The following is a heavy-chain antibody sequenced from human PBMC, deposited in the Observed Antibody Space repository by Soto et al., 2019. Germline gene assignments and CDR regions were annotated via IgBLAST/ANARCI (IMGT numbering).Heavy chain of an antibody. CDR3: AKGLYYYDSSGYRLFDY. Sequence: GGSLRLSCAASGFMFNNYAMSWVRQAPGKGLEWVSTVSVSGGTTYYADSLKGRFTISRDNPKKTVYLQMNRLRADDTAIYYCAKGLYYYDSSGYRLFDYWGQGTLVTVSS. CDR1: GFMFNNYA. J-gene: IGHJ4*02. D-gene: IGHD3-22*01. V-gene: IGHV3-23*01. CDR2: VSVSGGTT.